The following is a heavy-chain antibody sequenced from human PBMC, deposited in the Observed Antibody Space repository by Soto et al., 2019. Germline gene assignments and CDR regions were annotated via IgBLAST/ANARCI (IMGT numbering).Heavy chain of an antibody. CDR1: GFSHSTSGMG. Sequence: QITLKESGPTLVKPTQTFTLACTYSGFSHSTSGMGVGWIRQPPGKALEWLALIYWDDDKRYSPSLKSRLTITKDTSKNQVVLTMTNMDPVDTATYYCAHYSSSSSFDYWGQGTLVTVSS. V-gene: IGHV2-5*02. CDR2: IYWDDDK. D-gene: IGHD6-13*01. J-gene: IGHJ4*02. CDR3: AHYSSSSSFDY.